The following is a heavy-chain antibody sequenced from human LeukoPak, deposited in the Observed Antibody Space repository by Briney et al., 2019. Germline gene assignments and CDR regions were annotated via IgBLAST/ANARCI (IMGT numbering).Heavy chain of an antibody. V-gene: IGHV4-38-2*02. D-gene: IGHD4-17*01. J-gene: IGHJ4*02. CDR2: IYHSGST. CDR3: SREGYGDLDY. CDR1: GYSISSGYY. Sequence: SETLSLTCTVSGYSISSGYYWGWIRRQPGKGLEWIGRIYHSGSTYYNPSLKRRVTTSVDKSKNKFFLKMSTVTAADTAVYYCSREGYGDLDYCGQGTLVTVSS.